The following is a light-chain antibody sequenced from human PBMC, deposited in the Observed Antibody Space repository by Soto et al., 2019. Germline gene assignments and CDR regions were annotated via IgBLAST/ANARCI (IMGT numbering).Light chain of an antibody. CDR3: PQTTSFPLT. CDR1: QGISSW. Sequence: DIQMTQSPSFVSASVGDRVTITCRASQGISSWLAWYQHKPGRAPTHLIHAASSLESGVPSRFRGSGSWTDFTLTISSLQPDDFATYYCPQTTSFPLTFGGGTKVEIK. CDR2: AAS. V-gene: IGKV1-12*01. J-gene: IGKJ4*01.